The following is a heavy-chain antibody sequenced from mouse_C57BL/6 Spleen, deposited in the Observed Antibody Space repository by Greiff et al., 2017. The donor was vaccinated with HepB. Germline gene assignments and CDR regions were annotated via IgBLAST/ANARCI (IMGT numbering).Heavy chain of an antibody. D-gene: IGHD1-1*01. Sequence: EVQVVESGGGLVKPGGSLKLSCAASGFTFSSYTMSWDRQTPEKRLEWVATISGGGGNTYYPDSVKGRFTISRDNAKNTLYLQMSSLRSEDTALYYCARQGYYGSSPWFAYWGQGTLVTVSA. J-gene: IGHJ3*01. CDR3: ARQGYYGSSPWFAY. V-gene: IGHV5-9*01. CDR1: GFTFSSYT. CDR2: ISGGGGNT.